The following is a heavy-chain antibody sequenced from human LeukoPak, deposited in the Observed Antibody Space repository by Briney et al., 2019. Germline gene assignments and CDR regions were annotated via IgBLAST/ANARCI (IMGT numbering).Heavy chain of an antibody. Sequence: GGSLRLSCAASGFTFSSYAMYWVRQAPGKGLEWVAVISYDGSNKYYADSVKGRFTISRDNSKNTLYLQMNSLRAEDTAVYYCAKSFFGRVRAFDIWGQGTMVTVSS. V-gene: IGHV3-30-3*02. CDR3: AKSFFGRVRAFDI. CDR1: GFTFSSYA. CDR2: ISYDGSNK. J-gene: IGHJ3*02. D-gene: IGHD3-10*01.